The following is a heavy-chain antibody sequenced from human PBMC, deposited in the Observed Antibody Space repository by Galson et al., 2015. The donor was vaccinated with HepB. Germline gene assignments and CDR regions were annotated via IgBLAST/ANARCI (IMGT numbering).Heavy chain of an antibody. CDR2: FDPEDGET. Sequence: SVKVSCKVSGYTLTELSMHWVRQAPGKGLEWMGGFDPEDGETIYAQKFQGRVTMTEDTSTDTAYMELSSLRSEDTAVYYCATMIVVTANRHVAFDIWGQGTMVTVSS. V-gene: IGHV1-24*01. CDR1: GYTLTELS. D-gene: IGHD2-21*02. CDR3: ATMIVVTANRHVAFDI. J-gene: IGHJ3*02.